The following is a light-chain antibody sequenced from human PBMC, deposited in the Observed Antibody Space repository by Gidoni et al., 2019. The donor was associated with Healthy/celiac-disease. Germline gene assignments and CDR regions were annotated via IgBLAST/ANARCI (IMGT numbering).Light chain of an antibody. CDR1: QDISNY. CDR3: QQYDNLLLT. CDR2: DAS. V-gene: IGKV1-33*01. Sequence: IQMTQSPSSLSASVGERVTITCQASQDISNYLNWYQQKPGKAPKLLIYDASNLETGVPSRFSGSGSGTDFTFTISSLQPEDIATYYCQQYDNLLLTFGGGTKVEIK. J-gene: IGKJ4*01.